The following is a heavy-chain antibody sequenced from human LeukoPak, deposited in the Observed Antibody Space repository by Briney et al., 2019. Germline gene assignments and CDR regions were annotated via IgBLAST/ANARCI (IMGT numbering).Heavy chain of an antibody. J-gene: IGHJ4*02. CDR3: ASLYGSGSYYKRDDY. D-gene: IGHD3-10*01. CDR2: IYYSGST. CDR1: GGSISSSSYN. V-gene: IGHV4-39*07. Sequence: SSETLSLTCTVSGGSISSSSYNWGWIRQPPGKGLEWIGSIYYSGSTNYNPSLKSRVTISVDTSKNQFSLKLSSVTAADTAVYYCASLYGSGSYYKRDDYWGQGTLVTVSS.